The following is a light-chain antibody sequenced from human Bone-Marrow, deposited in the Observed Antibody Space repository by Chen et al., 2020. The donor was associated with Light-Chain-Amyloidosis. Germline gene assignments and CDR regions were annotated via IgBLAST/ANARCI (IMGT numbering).Light chain of an antibody. CDR3: QQRTNWQLT. CDR1: QHINTY. Sequence: EIVLTQSPATLSLSPGERATLSCKTSQHINTYLAWYQQKPGQAPRLLIYYASNRAPGIPTRFTGRGSATDFTLTISSLEPDDFAISYCQQRTNWQLTFGPGARVEIK. V-gene: IGKV3-11*01. J-gene: IGKJ3*01. CDR2: YAS.